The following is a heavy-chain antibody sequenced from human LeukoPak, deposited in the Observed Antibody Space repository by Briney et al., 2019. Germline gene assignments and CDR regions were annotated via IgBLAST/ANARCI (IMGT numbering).Heavy chain of an antibody. D-gene: IGHD3-22*01. V-gene: IGHV4-61*02. Sequence: PSRTLSLTCTVAGGSISSGSYYWSWIRQPAGKGLEWIGRTYTSGSTNYNPSLKSRVTISVDTSKNQFSLKLSSVTAADTAVYYCARETYYYDRSGYSNPDYWGQGTLVTVSS. CDR3: ARETYYYDRSGYSNPDY. CDR1: GGSISSGSYY. CDR2: TYTSGST. J-gene: IGHJ4*02.